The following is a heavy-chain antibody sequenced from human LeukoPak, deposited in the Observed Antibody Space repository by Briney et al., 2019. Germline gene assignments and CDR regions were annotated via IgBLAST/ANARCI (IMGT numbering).Heavy chain of an antibody. Sequence: SETLSLTCTVSGGSISSYYWSWIRQPPGKGLEWIGYIYYRGATNYNPSLKSRVTVSVDTSKNQFSLKLSSVTAADTAVYYCARDGGSSWLTGGNYFDYWGQGTLVTVSS. CDR3: ARDGGSSWLTGGNYFDY. D-gene: IGHD6-13*01. CDR1: GGSISSYY. J-gene: IGHJ4*02. CDR2: IYYRGAT. V-gene: IGHV4-59*01.